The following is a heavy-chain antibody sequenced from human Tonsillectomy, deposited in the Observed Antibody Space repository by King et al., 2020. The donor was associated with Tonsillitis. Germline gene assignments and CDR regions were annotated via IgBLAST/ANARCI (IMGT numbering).Heavy chain of an antibody. Sequence: LQLQESGPGLVRPSETLSLTCAVSGGSVSDSYWSWIRQPAGKGLAWIGRVYSSGVATYNPSLKYRVTMSVDMSKSHVSLRMTSVTAADTAVYFCARDSVAPSYYSSSSYMDVWGKGTTVTVSS. CDR2: VYSSGVA. V-gene: IGHV4-4*07. CDR1: GGSVSDSY. D-gene: IGHD4-23*01. CDR3: ARDSVAPSYYSSSSYMDV. J-gene: IGHJ6*03.